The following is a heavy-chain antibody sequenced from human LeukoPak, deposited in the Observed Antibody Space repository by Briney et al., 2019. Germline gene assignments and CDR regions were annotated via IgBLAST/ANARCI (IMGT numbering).Heavy chain of an antibody. CDR3: AKDTSIGRYCTNGVCSPFDY. V-gene: IGHV3-23*01. D-gene: IGHD2-8*01. CDR1: GFTFSSYA. Sequence: GGSLRLSCAASGFTFSSYAMSWVRQAPGRGLEWVSAISDSGGSTYDADSVKGRFTISRDNSKNTLYLQMNSLRAEDTAVYYCAKDTSIGRYCTNGVCSPFDYWGQGTLVTVSS. CDR2: ISDSGGST. J-gene: IGHJ4*02.